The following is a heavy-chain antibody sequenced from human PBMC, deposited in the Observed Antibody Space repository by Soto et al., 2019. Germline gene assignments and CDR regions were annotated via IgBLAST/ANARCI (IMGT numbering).Heavy chain of an antibody. V-gene: IGHV5-10-1*01. CDR3: ARLQAAAGDNDLTFDY. J-gene: IGHJ4*02. CDR1: GYSFTSYW. Sequence: EVQLVQSGAEVKKPGESLRISCKGSGYSFTSYWISWVRQMPGKDLEWMGRIDPSDSYTNYSPSFQGHVTISADKSISTAYLQWSSLKASDTAMSYCARLQAAAGDNDLTFDYWGQGTLVTVSS. CDR2: IDPSDSYT. D-gene: IGHD6-13*01.